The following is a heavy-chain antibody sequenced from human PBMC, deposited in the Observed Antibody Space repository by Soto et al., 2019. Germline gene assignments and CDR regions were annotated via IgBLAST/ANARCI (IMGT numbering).Heavy chain of an antibody. CDR3: VRDGTKTLRDWFDP. Sequence: SETLSLTCTVSGASISGFYWIWIRKSAGKGLEWIGRIYATGTTDYNPTLKSRVMMSVDTSKKQFSLKLRSVTAADTAVYYCVRDGTKTLRDWFDPWGQGISVTVSS. V-gene: IGHV4-4*07. CDR2: IYATGTT. CDR1: GASISGFY. J-gene: IGHJ5*02. D-gene: IGHD1-1*01.